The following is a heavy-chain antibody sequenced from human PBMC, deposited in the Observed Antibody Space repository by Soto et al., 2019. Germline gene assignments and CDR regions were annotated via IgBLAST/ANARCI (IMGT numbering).Heavy chain of an antibody. V-gene: IGHV1-24*01. CDR1: GYTLTELS. CDR3: ATVAHDYGDYYSGSNYYYGMDV. Sequence: ASVKVSCKVSGYTLTELSMRWVRQAPGKGLEWMGGFDPEDGETIYAQKFQGRVTMTEDTSTDTAYMELSSLRSEDTAVYYCATVAHDYGDYYSGSNYYYGMDVWGQGTTVTVSS. CDR2: FDPEDGET. J-gene: IGHJ6*02. D-gene: IGHD4-17*01.